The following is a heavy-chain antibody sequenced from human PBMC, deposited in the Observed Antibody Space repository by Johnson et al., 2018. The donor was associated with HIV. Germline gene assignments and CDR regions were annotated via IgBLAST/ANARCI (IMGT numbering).Heavy chain of an antibody. CDR3: ARANWPGSAFDI. J-gene: IGHJ3*02. D-gene: IGHD1-1*01. Sequence: VQLVESGGGLVQPGRSLRLSCAASGFTFDDYAMHWVRQAPGKGLEWVSGISWNSGSIAYADSVQGRFTISRDNAKKSLYLQMNSLRAEDTAVYYCARANWPGSAFDIWGQGTMVTVSS. V-gene: IGHV3-9*01. CDR2: ISWNSGSI. CDR1: GFTFDDYA.